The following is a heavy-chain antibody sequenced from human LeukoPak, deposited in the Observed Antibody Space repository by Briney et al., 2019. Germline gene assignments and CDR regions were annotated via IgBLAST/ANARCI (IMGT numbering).Heavy chain of an antibody. CDR2: IIPNSGAT. V-gene: IGHV1-2*02. CDR1: GYTFTGYY. Sequence: ASVKVSCKASGYTFTGYYIHWVRQAPGQGLEYMGWIIPNSGATNYAQKFQGRVTMTRDTSISTAYLELSRLRSDDTAVYYCARGPSEYFDFIIGYDYWGQGTLVTVSS. D-gene: IGHD3-3*01. CDR3: ARGPSEYFDFIIGYDY. J-gene: IGHJ4*02.